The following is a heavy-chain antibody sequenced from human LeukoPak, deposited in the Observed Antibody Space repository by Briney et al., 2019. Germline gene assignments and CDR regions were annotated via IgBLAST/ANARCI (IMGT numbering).Heavy chain of an antibody. V-gene: IGHV1-46*01. J-gene: IGHJ4*02. CDR2: INPSGGAT. Sequence: GASVKVSCKASGYTLTSYYMHWVRQAPGQGLGWMGIINPSGGATTYAQKFQGRVTMTRDTSTSTVYMELSSLRFEDTAVYYYARDLPHPGIAVADPTYWGQGTLVTVSS. CDR1: GYTLTSYY. CDR3: ARDLPHPGIAVADPTY. D-gene: IGHD6-19*01.